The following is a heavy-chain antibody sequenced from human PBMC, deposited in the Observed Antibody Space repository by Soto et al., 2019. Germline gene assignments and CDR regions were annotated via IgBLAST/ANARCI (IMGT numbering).Heavy chain of an antibody. J-gene: IGHJ4*02. CDR2: IKQDGSEK. V-gene: IGHV3-7*01. Sequence: EVQLMESGGGLVQPGGSLRLSCAASGFNFGASWMAWVRQAPGKGLEWVADIKQDGSEKNYVDSVKGRVTISRDDAKNSLYLQMNSLRAEDPAVYYCARDPFYGALDYWGLGTLVTVSS. CDR1: GFNFGASW. CDR3: ARDPFYGALDY. D-gene: IGHD3-10*01.